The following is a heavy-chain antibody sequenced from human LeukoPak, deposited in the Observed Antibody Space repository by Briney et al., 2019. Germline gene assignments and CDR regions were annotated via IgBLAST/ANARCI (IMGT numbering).Heavy chain of an antibody. V-gene: IGHV4-39*01. J-gene: IGHJ4*02. D-gene: IGHD6-19*01. CDR2: IHYSGST. Sequence: SETLSLTCTVSGDSISSSHYYWGWIRQPPGRGPEWMGSIHYSGSTYYNPSLKSRVTISVDTSKNQFSLNLSSVTAADTAVYYCARPLSSDWYAPPAYWGQGTLVTVSS. CDR1: GDSISSSHYY. CDR3: ARPLSSDWYAPPAY.